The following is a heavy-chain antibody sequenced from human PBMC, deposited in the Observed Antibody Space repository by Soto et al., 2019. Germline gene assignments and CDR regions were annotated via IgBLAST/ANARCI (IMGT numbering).Heavy chain of an antibody. CDR2: ISGSGGNT. J-gene: IGHJ4*02. CDR3: AKPARGWYSESDY. Sequence: APGKGLEWVSVISGSGGNTYYADSVKGRFTISRDNSKNTLYLQMNSLRAEDTAVYYCAKPARGWYSESDYWGQGTLVTVSS. V-gene: IGHV3-23*01. D-gene: IGHD6-19*01.